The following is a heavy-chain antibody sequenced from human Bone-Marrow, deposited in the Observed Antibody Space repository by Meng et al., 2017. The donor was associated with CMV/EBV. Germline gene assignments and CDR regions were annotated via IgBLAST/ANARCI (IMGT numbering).Heavy chain of an antibody. D-gene: IGHD3-3*01. J-gene: IGHJ5*02. CDR3: ARRPHQGVVMPQFDP. Sequence: SETLSLTCTVSGDSISSYYWSWIRQPPGKGLEWIGSIYYSGRTYYNPSLKSRVTILVDTSKNQVSLKLSSVTAADTAVYYCARRPHQGVVMPQFDPWGQGTLVTVSS. V-gene: IGHV4-59*12. CDR1: GDSISSYY. CDR2: IYYSGRT.